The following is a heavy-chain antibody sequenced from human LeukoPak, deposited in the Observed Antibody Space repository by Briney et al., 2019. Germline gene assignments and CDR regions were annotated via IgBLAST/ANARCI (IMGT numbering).Heavy chain of an antibody. CDR3: ARDPTYDFWSGYYTFHYGMDV. Sequence: GGSLRLSCAASGFTFSSYSMNWVRQAPGKGLEWVSSIISSSSYIYYADSVKGRFTISRDNVKNSLYLQMNSLRAEDTAVYYCARDPTYDFWSGYYTFHYGMDVWGQGTTVTVSS. J-gene: IGHJ6*02. V-gene: IGHV3-21*01. D-gene: IGHD3-3*01. CDR1: GFTFSSYS. CDR2: IISSSSYI.